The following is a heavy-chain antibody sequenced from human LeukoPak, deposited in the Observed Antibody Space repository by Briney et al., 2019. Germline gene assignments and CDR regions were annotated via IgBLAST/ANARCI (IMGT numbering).Heavy chain of an antibody. D-gene: IGHD4-23*01. Sequence: ASVKVSCKASGYTFTGYYMHWVRQAPGQGLEWMGWINPSSGGTNYAQNFQGRVTMTSDTSISSAYMELSRLRSDDRAVYYCARDLYGGTSATFDYWGQGTLVTVSS. J-gene: IGHJ4*02. V-gene: IGHV1-2*02. CDR2: INPSSGGT. CDR1: GYTFTGYY. CDR3: ARDLYGGTSATFDY.